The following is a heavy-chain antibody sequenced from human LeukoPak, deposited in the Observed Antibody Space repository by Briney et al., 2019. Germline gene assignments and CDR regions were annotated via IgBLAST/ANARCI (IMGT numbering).Heavy chain of an antibody. CDR1: GGSISSYY. D-gene: IGHD3-3*01. CDR2: INYSGST. Sequence: SETLSLTCTVSGGSISSYYWSWIRQPPGKGLEWIGYINYSGSTNYNPSLKSRVTISVDTSKNQFSLKLSSVTAADTAVYYCARTPGGVGFDYWGQGTLVTVSS. CDR3: ARTPGGVGFDY. V-gene: IGHV4-59*12. J-gene: IGHJ4*02.